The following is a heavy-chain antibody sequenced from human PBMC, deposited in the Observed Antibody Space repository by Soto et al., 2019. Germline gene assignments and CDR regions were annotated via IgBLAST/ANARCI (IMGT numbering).Heavy chain of an antibody. CDR2: ISYDGDDQ. Sequence: QLVESGGGVVQPGTSLRLSCVASGFTLSSYGMHWVRQAPGKGLEWVAAISYDGDDQYYGDSVRGRFTISRDNSKSTVYLQLNRLRAEDSGVYCCAKYRGHIAVAAMRGGGDFDIWGQGTMVAVSS. CDR3: AKYRGHIAVAAMRGGGDFDI. J-gene: IGHJ3*02. D-gene: IGHD6-19*01. V-gene: IGHV3-30*18. CDR1: GFTLSSYG.